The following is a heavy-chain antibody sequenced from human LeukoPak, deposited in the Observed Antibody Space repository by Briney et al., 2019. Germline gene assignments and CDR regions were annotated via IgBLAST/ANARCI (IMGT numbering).Heavy chain of an antibody. CDR3: ARLNHHEGIVVVPAAMQDYYYYYMDV. CDR2: INPNSGGT. Sequence: ASVKVSCKASGYTFTGYYMHWVRQAPGQGLEWMGRINPNSGGTNYAQKFQGRVTTTRDTSISTAYMEPSRLRSDDTAVYYCARLNHHEGIVVVPAAMQDYYYYYMDVWGKGTTVTVSS. J-gene: IGHJ6*03. CDR1: GYTFTGYY. V-gene: IGHV1-2*06. D-gene: IGHD2-2*01.